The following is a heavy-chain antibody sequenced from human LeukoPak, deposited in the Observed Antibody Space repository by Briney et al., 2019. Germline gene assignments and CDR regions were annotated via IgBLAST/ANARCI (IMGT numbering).Heavy chain of an antibody. D-gene: IGHD3-3*01. Sequence: ASVKVSCKASGYTFTSYDINWVRQATGQGLEWMGWMNPNSGNTGYAQKFQGRVTITRNTSISTAYMELSSLRSEDAAVYYCARSPPRPGLRWLLSRGCAFDIWGQGTMVTVSS. J-gene: IGHJ3*02. CDR1: GYTFTSYD. CDR3: ARSPPRPGLRWLLSRGCAFDI. V-gene: IGHV1-8*03. CDR2: MNPNSGNT.